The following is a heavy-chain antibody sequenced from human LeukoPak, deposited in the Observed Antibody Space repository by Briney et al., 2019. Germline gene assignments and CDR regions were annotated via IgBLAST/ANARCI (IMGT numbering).Heavy chain of an antibody. D-gene: IGHD3-10*02. CDR1: GFTFSSYS. J-gene: IGHJ6*04. Sequence: GRSLRLSCAASGFTFSSYSMNWVRQAPGKGLEWVSSISSSSSYIYYADSVKGRFTISRENAKKSLYLQMNSLRVEDTAVYYCAELGITMIGGVWGKGTTVTISS. CDR2: ISSSSSYI. CDR3: AELGITMIGGV. V-gene: IGHV3-21*01.